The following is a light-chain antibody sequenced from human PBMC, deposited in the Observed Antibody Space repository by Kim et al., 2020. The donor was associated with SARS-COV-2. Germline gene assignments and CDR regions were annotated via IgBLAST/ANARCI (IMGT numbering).Light chain of an antibody. Sequence: DIQMTQSPFTLSASVGDRVTITCRTSQSISSWLAWYQQKPGKAPKLLINKASALESGVPSRFSGSGYGTEFTLTISSLQPDDFATYYCQRYDTSGTFGQGTKV. CDR1: QSISSW. CDR2: KAS. CDR3: QRYDTSGT. V-gene: IGKV1-5*03. J-gene: IGKJ1*01.